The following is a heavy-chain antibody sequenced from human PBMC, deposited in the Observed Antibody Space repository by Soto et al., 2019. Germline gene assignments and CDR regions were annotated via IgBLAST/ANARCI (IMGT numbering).Heavy chain of an antibody. CDR3: SRHGYSSGWSSDD. Sequence: SETLSLTCTVSGGSISSSSYYWGWIRQPPGKGLEWIGSIYYSGSTYYNPSLKSRVTISVDTSKNQFSLKLSSVTAADTAVYYGSRHGYSSGWSSDDWGQGNLVPVSS. J-gene: IGHJ4*02. D-gene: IGHD6-19*01. CDR1: GGSISSSSYY. V-gene: IGHV4-39*01. CDR2: IYYSGST.